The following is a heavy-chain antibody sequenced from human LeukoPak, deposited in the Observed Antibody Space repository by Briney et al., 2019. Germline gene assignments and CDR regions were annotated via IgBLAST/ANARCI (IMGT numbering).Heavy chain of an antibody. D-gene: IGHD4-17*01. Sequence: GGSLRLSCAASGFTFSGSAMHWVRQASGKGLEWVGRIRSKANSYATAYAASVKGRFTISRDDSKNTAYLQMNSLKTEDTAVYCCTRRDEVGYGAYKEVDYWGQGTLVTVSS. CDR1: GFTFSGSA. V-gene: IGHV3-73*01. CDR3: TRRDEVGYGAYKEVDY. CDR2: IRSKANSYAT. J-gene: IGHJ4*02.